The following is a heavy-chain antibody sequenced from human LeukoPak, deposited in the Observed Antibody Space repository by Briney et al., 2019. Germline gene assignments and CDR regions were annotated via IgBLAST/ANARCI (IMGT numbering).Heavy chain of an antibody. D-gene: IGHD3-22*01. CDR3: AKDRGGYYYYMDV. V-gene: IGHV3-30*02. CDR1: GFTFSTYG. Sequence: PGGSLRLSCAASGFTFSTYGMHWVRQAPGKGLECVAFTRYDGSNKYYADSVKGRFTISRDNSKNTLSLQMNSLRAEDTAVYYCAKDRGGYYYYMDVWGKGTTVTVSS. J-gene: IGHJ6*03. CDR2: TRYDGSNK.